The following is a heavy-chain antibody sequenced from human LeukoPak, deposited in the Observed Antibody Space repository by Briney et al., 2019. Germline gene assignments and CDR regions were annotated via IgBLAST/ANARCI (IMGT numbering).Heavy chain of an antibody. J-gene: IGHJ4*02. CDR1: GFTFSSYW. CDR2: IKRDGSEK. CDR3: ARDRWLEPFDY. V-gene: IGHV3-7*04. D-gene: IGHD1-1*01. Sequence: GGSLRLSCAASGFTFSSYWMSWVRQAPGKGLEGVANIKRDGSEKYYVDSVKGRFTISRDNAKNSLYLQMNSLRAEDTAVYYCARDRWLEPFDYWGQGTLVTVSS.